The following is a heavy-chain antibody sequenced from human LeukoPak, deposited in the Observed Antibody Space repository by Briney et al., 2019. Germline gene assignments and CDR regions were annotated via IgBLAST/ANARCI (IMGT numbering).Heavy chain of an antibody. CDR3: ARGLSDVVTENYYMDV. V-gene: IGHV1-2*02. J-gene: IGHJ6*03. CDR1: GYTFTGYY. D-gene: IGHD2-21*02. CDR2: INPNSGGT. Sequence: GASVKVSCKASGYTFTGYYMHWVRQAPGQGLEWMGWINPNSGGTNYAQKFQGRVTMTRDTSISTAYMELSRLRSDDTAVYYCARGLSDVVTENYYMDVWGKGTTVTVSS.